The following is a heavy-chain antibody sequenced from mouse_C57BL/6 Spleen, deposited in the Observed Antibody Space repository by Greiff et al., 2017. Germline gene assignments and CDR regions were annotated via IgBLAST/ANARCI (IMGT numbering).Heavy chain of an antibody. CDR1: GFTFSSYA. J-gene: IGHJ4*01. V-gene: IGHV5-4*01. D-gene: IGHD1-1*01. Sequence: EVQVVESGGGLVKPGGSLKLSCAASGFTFSSYAMSWVRQTPEKRLEWVATISDGGSYTYYPDNVKGRFTISRDNAKNNLYLQMSHLKSEDTAMYYCASNLFDAMDYWGQGTSVTVSS. CDR2: ISDGGSYT. CDR3: ASNLFDAMDY.